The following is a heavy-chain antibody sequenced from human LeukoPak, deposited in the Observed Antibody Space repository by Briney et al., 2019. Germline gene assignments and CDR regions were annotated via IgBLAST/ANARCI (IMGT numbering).Heavy chain of an antibody. J-gene: IGHJ4*02. V-gene: IGHV4-59*01. D-gene: IGHD3-22*01. CDR1: GGSISSYY. CDR3: ARVYDSSGYYVDY. Sequence: PSETLSLTCTVSGGSISSYYWSWIRQPPGKGLEWIGRIYSSGSTNYNPSLKSRVTISVDTSKNQFSLKLSSVTAADTAVYYCARVYDSSGYYVDYWGQGTLVTVSS. CDR2: IYSSGST.